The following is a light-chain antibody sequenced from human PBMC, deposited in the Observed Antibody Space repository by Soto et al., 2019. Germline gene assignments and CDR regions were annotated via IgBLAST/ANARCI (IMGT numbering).Light chain of an antibody. V-gene: IGLV8-61*01. CDR1: SGSVSTSFY. CDR3: VLYLGSGISV. CDR2: STN. Sequence: VSPGGTATLTCGLSSGSVSTSFYPSWYQQTPGQAPRTLIYSTNTRSSGVPDRFSGSILGNKAALTITGAQADDESDYYCVLYLGSGISVFGGGTKVTVL. J-gene: IGLJ2*01.